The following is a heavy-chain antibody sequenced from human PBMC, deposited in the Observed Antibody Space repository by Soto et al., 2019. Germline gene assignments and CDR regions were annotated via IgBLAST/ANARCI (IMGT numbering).Heavy chain of an antibody. Sequence: QVQLQQWGAGLLKPSETLSITCAVYGGPFRGYFWSWIRQPPGKGLEWIGEVSRSGTTNYNPSLKSRFTIVVDTSKNQFSLKLTSVTAADRGVDYGARRGGHYESKKGMDVWVHGTTVTVS. CDR1: GGPFRGYF. CDR2: VSRSGTT. CDR3: ARRGGHYESKKGMDV. D-gene: IGHD3-22*01. V-gene: IGHV4-34*02. J-gene: IGHJ6*02.